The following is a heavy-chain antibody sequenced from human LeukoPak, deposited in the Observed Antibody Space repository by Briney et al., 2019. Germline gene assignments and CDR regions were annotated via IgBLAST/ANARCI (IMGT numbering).Heavy chain of an antibody. V-gene: IGHV3-21*01. J-gene: IGHJ4*02. D-gene: IGHD2-15*01. CDR2: ISSSSSDR. Sequence: KPGGSLRLSCAASGFTFSSYSMNWVRQAPGKGLEWVSSISSSSSDRYYADSVKGRFTISRENAKKSLYLQMNSLRADDTAVYYCARVYCSGGSCYYYFDYWGQGTLVTVSS. CDR1: GFTFSSYS. CDR3: ARVYCSGGSCYYYFDY.